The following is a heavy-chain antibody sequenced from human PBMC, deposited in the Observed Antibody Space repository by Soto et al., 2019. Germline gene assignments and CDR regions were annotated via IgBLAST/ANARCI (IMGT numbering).Heavy chain of an antibody. CDR3: AKGGGTTLPLDS. CDR2: IWYDGNDK. CDR1: GFTFSSYG. V-gene: IGHV3-33*06. Sequence: QVQLVESGGGVVQPGRSLRLSCAASGFTFSSYGMHWVRQAPGKGLEWVAVIWYDGNDKFYADFVKGRFTISGDNSKNTLYLQMHSLTAEDTAVYYCAKGGGTTLPLDSWGQGTLVTVSS. D-gene: IGHD1-7*01. J-gene: IGHJ4*02.